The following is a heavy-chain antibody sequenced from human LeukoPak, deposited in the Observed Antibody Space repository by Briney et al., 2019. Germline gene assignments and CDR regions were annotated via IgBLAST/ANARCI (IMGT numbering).Heavy chain of an antibody. J-gene: IGHJ2*01. V-gene: IGHV3-11*01. Sequence: GGSLGLSCAASGFTFSDYYMSWVRQAPGKGLEWVSYISSSGSTIYYANSVKGRFTISRDNAKNSLYLQMNSLRAEDTAVYYCERVRGVADYEWYFDLWGRGTLVTVSS. CDR1: GFTFSDYY. CDR2: ISSSGSTI. CDR3: ERVRGVADYEWYFDL. D-gene: IGHD4-17*01.